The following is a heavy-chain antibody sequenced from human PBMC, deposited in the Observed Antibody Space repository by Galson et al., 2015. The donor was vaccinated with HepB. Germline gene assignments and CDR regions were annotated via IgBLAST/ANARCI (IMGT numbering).Heavy chain of an antibody. V-gene: IGHV3-21*01. CDR3: ARDPTAYSSSWGEVDY. CDR2: ISSSSSYI. CDR1: GFTFSSYS. Sequence: SLRLSCAASGFTFSSYSMNWVRQAPGKGLEWVSSISSSSSYIYYADSVKGRFTISRDNAKNSLYLQMNSLRAEDTAVYYCARDPTAYSSSWGEVDYWGQGTLVTVSS. J-gene: IGHJ4*02. D-gene: IGHD6-13*01.